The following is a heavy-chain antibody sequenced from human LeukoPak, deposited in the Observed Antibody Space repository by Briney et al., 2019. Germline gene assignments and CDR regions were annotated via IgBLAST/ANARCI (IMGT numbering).Heavy chain of an antibody. J-gene: IGHJ6*03. Sequence: SETLSLTCTVSGGSISSSSYYWSWIRQPAGKGLEWIGRIYTSGSTNYNPSLKSRVTISVDTSKNQFSLKLSSVTAADTAVYYCAREIPYSGPTTTYYYYYYYMDVWGKGTTVTVSS. CDR1: GGSISSSSYY. V-gene: IGHV4-61*02. CDR3: AREIPYSGPTTTYYYYYYYMDV. D-gene: IGHD1-26*01. CDR2: IYTSGST.